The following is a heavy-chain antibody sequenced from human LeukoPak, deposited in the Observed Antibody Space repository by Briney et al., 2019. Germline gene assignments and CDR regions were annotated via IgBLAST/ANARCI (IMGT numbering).Heavy chain of an antibody. J-gene: IGHJ4*02. CDR1: GFTFSSYG. D-gene: IGHD5-18*01. V-gene: IGHV3-30*02. Sequence: PGGSLRFSCAASGFTFSSYGMHWVRQAPGKGLEWVAFIRYDGSNKYYADSVKGRFTISRDNSKNTLYLQMKSLRAEDTAVYYCAKDPRDHSYGWNWRYFDYWGQGTLVTVSA. CDR3: AKDPRDHSYGWNWRYFDY. CDR2: IRYDGSNK.